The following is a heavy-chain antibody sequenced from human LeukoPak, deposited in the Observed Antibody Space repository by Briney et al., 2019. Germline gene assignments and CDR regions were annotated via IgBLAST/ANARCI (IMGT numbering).Heavy chain of an antibody. D-gene: IGHD3-22*01. CDR1: GYTFTGYY. CDR3: ARCASNYYDCSGYYGY. J-gene: IGHJ4*02. V-gene: IGHV1-2*02. Sequence: ASVKLSCKASGYTFTGYYMHWVRQSPGQGLEWMGWINPNSGGTNYAQKYQGRVTMTRDTSISTANMELSRLRSDNTGVYYCARCASNYYDCSGYYGYWGQGTLVTVAS. CDR2: INPNSGGT.